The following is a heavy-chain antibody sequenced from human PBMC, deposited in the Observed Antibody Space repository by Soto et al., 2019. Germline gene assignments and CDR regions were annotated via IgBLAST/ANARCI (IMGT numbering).Heavy chain of an antibody. J-gene: IGHJ6*02. CDR1: GFTFSSYA. CDR2: ISYDGSNK. D-gene: IGHD6-13*01. Sequence: PGGSLRLSCAASGFTFSSYAMHWVRQAPGKGLEWVAVISYDGSNKYYADSVKGRFTISRDNSKNTLYLQMNSLRAEDTAVYYCARWGDIAAAGGTPYYYYGMDVWGQGTTVTVSS. V-gene: IGHV3-30-3*01. CDR3: ARWGDIAAAGGTPYYYYGMDV.